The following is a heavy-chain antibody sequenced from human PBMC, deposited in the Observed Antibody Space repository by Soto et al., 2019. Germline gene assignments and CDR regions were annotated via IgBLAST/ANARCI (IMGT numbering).Heavy chain of an antibody. CDR1: GYTFTSYD. J-gene: IGHJ6*03. V-gene: IGHV1-8*01. CDR3: ARGYCSSTSCYFNYYYYMDV. D-gene: IGHD2-2*01. Sequence: QVQLVQSGAAVKKPGASVKVSCKASGYTFTSYDINWVRQATGQGLEWMGWMNPNSGNTGYAQKFQGRVTMTRNTSISTAYMELSSLRSEDTAVYYCARGYCSSTSCYFNYYYYMDVWGKGTTVTVSS. CDR2: MNPNSGNT.